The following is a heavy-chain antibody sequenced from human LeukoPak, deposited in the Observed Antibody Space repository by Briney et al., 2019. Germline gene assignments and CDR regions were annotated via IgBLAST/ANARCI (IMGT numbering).Heavy chain of an antibody. CDR2: IYHSGST. CDR3: ARDQGKDSSGYYFRSQAVGYFDY. Sequence: PSETLSLTCTVSGYSISSGYYWGWIRQPPGKGLEWIGSIYHSGSTYYNPSLKSRVTISVDKSKNQFSLKLSSVTAADTAVYYCARDQGKDSSGYYFRSQAVGYFDYWGQGTLVTVSS. J-gene: IGHJ4*02. V-gene: IGHV4-38-2*02. CDR1: GYSISSGYY. D-gene: IGHD3-22*01.